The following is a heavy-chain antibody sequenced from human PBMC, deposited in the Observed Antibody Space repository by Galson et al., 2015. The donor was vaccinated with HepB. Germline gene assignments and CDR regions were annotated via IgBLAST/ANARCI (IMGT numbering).Heavy chain of an antibody. CDR1: NY. Sequence: NYMSWVRQAPGKGLEWVSVIYSGGRAYYADSVKGRFTISRDNSKNTLYIQMNSLRAEDTAVYYCASTRSSWYPYFDYWGQGTLVTVSS. J-gene: IGHJ4*02. CDR2: IYSGGRA. CDR3: ASTRSSWYPYFDY. D-gene: IGHD6-13*01. V-gene: IGHV3-66*02.